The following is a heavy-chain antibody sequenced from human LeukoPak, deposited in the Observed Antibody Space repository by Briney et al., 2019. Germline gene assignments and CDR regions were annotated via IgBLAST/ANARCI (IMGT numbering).Heavy chain of an antibody. CDR1: GYSISSGYY. CDR3: AREPDTKILFDY. D-gene: IGHD3-3*01. Sequence: SETLSLTCAVSGYSISSGYYWSWIRQPAGKGLEWIGRIYTSGSTNYNPSLKSRVTMSVDTSKNQFSLKLSSVTAADTAVYYCAREPDTKILFDYWGQGTLVTVSS. V-gene: IGHV4-4*07. J-gene: IGHJ4*02. CDR2: IYTSGST.